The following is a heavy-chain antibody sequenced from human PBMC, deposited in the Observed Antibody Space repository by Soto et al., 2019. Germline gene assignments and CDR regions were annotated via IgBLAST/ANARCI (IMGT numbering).Heavy chain of an antibody. CDR1: GFSFSTYW. J-gene: IGHJ4*02. Sequence: EVQVVESGGGLVQPGGSLRLSCVASGFSFSTYWMSWVRQVPGTGLEWVANIKADGSETHYVDSVRGRFTISRDNAKTSLYLQVNRLRAEDTAVYYCAKGGHIDVCGQGTLVTVSS. D-gene: IGHD3-16*01. V-gene: IGHV3-7*03. CDR2: IKADGSET. CDR3: AKGGHIDV.